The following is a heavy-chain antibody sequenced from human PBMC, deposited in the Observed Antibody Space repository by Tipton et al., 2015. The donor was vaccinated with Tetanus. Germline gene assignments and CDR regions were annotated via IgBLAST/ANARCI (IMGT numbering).Heavy chain of an antibody. V-gene: IGHV5-51*01. D-gene: IGHD5-12*01. CDR2: IFPGDSDI. CDR3: ARVGGGSKWLFDY. Sequence: VQLVQSGAEVIEPGESLKISCKGFGYPFNNFWISWVRQMPGRGLEWMGIIFPGDSDIRYSPSFQGRVTVSADKYISTAYLQWSSVRASDTAMYFCARVGGGSKWLFDYWGQGTPVTVSS. CDR1: GYPFNNFW. J-gene: IGHJ4*02.